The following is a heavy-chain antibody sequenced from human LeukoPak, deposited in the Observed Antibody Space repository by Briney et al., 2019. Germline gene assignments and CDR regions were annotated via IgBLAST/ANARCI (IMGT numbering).Heavy chain of an antibody. J-gene: IGHJ6*03. D-gene: IGHD2-2*01. V-gene: IGHV1-46*01. CDR2: INPSGGST. CDR3: ARGPPGVPAANYYYYYYMDV. CDR1: GYTFTSYY. Sequence: APVKVSCKASGYTFTSYYMHWVRQAPGQGLEWMGIINPSGGSTSYAQKFQGRVTMTRDTSTSTVYMELSSLRSEDTAVYYCARGPPGVPAANYYYYYYMDVWGKGTTVTVSS.